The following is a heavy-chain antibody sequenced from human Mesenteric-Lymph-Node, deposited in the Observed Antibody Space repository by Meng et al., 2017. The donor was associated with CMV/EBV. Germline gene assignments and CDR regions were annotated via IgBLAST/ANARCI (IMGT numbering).Heavy chain of an antibody. J-gene: IGHJ6*02. V-gene: IGHV3-30*02. D-gene: IGHD6-13*01. CDR1: GFTFSNYG. CDR3: ATDYSNPLDYCYDGLSV. Sequence: GESLKISCAASGFTFSNYGMHWVRQAPGKGLEWVAFIRYDGYYKYSADSVKGRFTISRDNSKDTLFLQMNSLRAEDTAIYYCATDYSNPLDYCYDGLSVWGQGTTVTVSS. CDR2: IRYDGYYK.